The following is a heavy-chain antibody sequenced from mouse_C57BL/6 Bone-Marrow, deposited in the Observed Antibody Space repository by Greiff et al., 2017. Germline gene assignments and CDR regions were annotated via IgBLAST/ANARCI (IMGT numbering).Heavy chain of an antibody. CDR1: GYTFTSYW. CDR3: ARRSDY. V-gene: IGHV1-59*01. CDR2: IVPSDSYT. Sequence: QVQLQQPGAELVRPGTSVKLSCKASGYTFTSYWMHWVKQRPGQGLEWIGVIVPSDSYTNYNQKFKGKATLTVDTSSSTAYMQVSSLTSEDSAVYYCARRSDYGGQGTTLTVSA. J-gene: IGHJ2*01.